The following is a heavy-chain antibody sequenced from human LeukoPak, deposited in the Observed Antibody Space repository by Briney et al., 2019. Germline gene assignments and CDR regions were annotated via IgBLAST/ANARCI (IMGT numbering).Heavy chain of an antibody. V-gene: IGHV3-30*18. Sequence: GRSLRLSCEASGFTFSVYGMHWVRQAPGKGLEWVAVISNDGSDKYYAESVKGRFTISRDNSKNTLSLQMNSLRVEDMALYYCAKAAHSYGYDYWGQGTLVTASS. CDR2: ISNDGSDK. D-gene: IGHD5-18*01. J-gene: IGHJ4*02. CDR3: AKAAHSYGYDY. CDR1: GFTFSVYG.